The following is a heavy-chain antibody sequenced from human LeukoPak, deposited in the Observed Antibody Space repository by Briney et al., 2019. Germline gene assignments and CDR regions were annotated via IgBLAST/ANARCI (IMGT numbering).Heavy chain of an antibody. CDR3: AKDGRFLKWPPGGMDV. CDR1: RFTISTNY. J-gene: IGHJ6*02. Sequence: GGSLRLSCAASRFTISTNYMNLVRQAPGKGLEWVSVIYSGGSTYYADSVKGRFTISRDTSKNTLYLQMNSLRVEDTGVYYCAKDGRFLKWPPGGMDVWGQGTTVTVSS. CDR2: IYSGGST. D-gene: IGHD3-3*01. V-gene: IGHV3-66*01.